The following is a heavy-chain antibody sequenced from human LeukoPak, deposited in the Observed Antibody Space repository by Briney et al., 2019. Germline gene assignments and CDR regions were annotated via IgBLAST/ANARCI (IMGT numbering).Heavy chain of an antibody. Sequence: PSETLSLTCAVYGGSFSGYYWSWIRQPAGKGLEWIGRIYTSGSTNYNPSLKSRVTISVDTSKNQFSLKLSSVTAADTAVYYCARDLFDYDSSGPMDAFDIWGQGTMVTVSS. CDR3: ARDLFDYDSSGPMDAFDI. J-gene: IGHJ3*02. CDR2: IYTSGST. V-gene: IGHV4-4*07. CDR1: GGSFSGYY. D-gene: IGHD3-22*01.